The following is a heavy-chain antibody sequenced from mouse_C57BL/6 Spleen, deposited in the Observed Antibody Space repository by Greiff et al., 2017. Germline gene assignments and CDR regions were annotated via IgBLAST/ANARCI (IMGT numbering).Heavy chain of an antibody. CDR2: IDPSDSYT. J-gene: IGHJ4*01. V-gene: IGHV1-69*01. D-gene: IGHD1-1*01. CDR1: GYTFTSYW. CDR3: ARYKYYGSSLYYYAMDY. Sequence: QVQLQQPGAELVMPGASVKLSCKASGYTFTSYWMHWVKQRPGQGLEWIGEIDPSDSYTNYNQKFKGKSTLTVAKSSSTAYMQLSSLTSEDSAVYYCARYKYYGSSLYYYAMDYWGQGTSVTVSS.